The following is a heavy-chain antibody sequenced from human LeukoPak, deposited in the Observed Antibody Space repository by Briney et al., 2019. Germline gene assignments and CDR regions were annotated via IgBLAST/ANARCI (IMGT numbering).Heavy chain of an antibody. Sequence: GASVKVSCKASGYTFTSYGISWVRQAPGQGLEWMGWISAYNGNTNYAQKLQGRVTMTTDTSTSTAYMELRSLRSDDTAVYYCARDVKQQSPPQEAFDIWGQGTMVTVSS. D-gene: IGHD6-13*01. V-gene: IGHV1-18*01. CDR3: ARDVKQQSPPQEAFDI. CDR2: ISAYNGNT. J-gene: IGHJ3*02. CDR1: GYTFTSYG.